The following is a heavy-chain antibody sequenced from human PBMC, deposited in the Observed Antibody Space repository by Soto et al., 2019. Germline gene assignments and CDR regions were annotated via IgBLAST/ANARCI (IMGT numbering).Heavy chain of an antibody. J-gene: IGHJ4*02. V-gene: IGHV1-46*01. CDR3: ARPRTNIAAAAAELDY. CDR1: GYTFTSYY. D-gene: IGHD6-13*01. Sequence: ASVKVSCKASGYTFTSYYMHWVRQAPGQGLEWMGIINPSGGSTSYAQKFQGRVTMTRDTSTSTVYMELSSLRAEDTAVYYCARPRTNIAAAAAELDYWGQGTLVTVSS. CDR2: INPSGGST.